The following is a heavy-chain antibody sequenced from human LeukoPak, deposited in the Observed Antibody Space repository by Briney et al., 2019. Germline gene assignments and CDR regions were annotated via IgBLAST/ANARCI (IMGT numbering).Heavy chain of an antibody. V-gene: IGHV3-11*01. CDR1: GFTVGDFA. CDR3: QNYRPWWYFDL. CDR2: ISSSGSTF. J-gene: IGHJ2*01. D-gene: IGHD5-24*01. Sequence: AAGTLCCSCSASGFTVGDFAMSWVRHAQGKGLEWGSYISSSGSTFYYADSVKGRFTISRDNAKNSLYLQMNSLRAEDTAVYYCQNYRPWWYFDLWGRGTLVTVYS.